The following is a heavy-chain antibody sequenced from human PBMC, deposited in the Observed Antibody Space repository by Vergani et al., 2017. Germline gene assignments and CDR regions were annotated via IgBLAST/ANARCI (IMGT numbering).Heavy chain of an antibody. J-gene: IGHJ6*03. D-gene: IGHD6-13*01. CDR1: GFTFSSYS. CDR3: ARESSSWYRNYYYYMDV. Sequence: VQLVESGGGLVKPGGSLRLSCAASGFTFSSYSMNWVRQAPGKGLEWVSSISSSSSYIYYADSVKGRFTSSRDNAKNSLYLQMNSLRAEDTAVYYCARESSSWYRNYYYYMDVWGKGTTVIVSS. V-gene: IGHV3-21*01. CDR2: ISSSSSYI.